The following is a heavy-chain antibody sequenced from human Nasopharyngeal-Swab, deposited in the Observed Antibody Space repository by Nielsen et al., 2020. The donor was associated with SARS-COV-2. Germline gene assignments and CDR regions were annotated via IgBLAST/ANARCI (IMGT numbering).Heavy chain of an antibody. J-gene: IGHJ4*02. Sequence: GESLKISCAASGFTFSSYAMHWVRQAPGKGLEWVAVISYDGSNKYYADSVKGRFTISRDNSKNTLYLQVNSLRAEDTAVYYCARDLFHSSSWYEDYWGQGTLVTVSS. CDR3: ARDLFHSSSWYEDY. CDR1: GFTFSSYA. V-gene: IGHV3-30*04. D-gene: IGHD6-13*01. CDR2: ISYDGSNK.